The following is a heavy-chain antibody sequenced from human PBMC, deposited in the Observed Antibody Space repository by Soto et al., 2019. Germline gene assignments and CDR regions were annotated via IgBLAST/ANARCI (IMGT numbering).Heavy chain of an antibody. CDR2: IIPIFGTA. CDR3: AREGDIVLVPAAIVDAFDI. Sequence: QVQLVQSGAEVKKPGSSVKVSCKASGGTFSSYAISWVRQAPGQGLEWMGGIIPIFGTANYAQKFQGRVTITADESTSTAYMELSSLRSDDTAVYYCAREGDIVLVPAAIVDAFDIWGQGTMVTVSS. J-gene: IGHJ3*02. V-gene: IGHV1-69*12. CDR1: GGTFSSYA. D-gene: IGHD2-2*01.